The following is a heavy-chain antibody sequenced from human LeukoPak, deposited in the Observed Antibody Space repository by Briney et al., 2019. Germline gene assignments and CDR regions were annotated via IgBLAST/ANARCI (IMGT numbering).Heavy chain of an antibody. D-gene: IGHD1-26*01. Sequence: GGSLRLSCGASGLTVSSYAMSWVRQAPGKGLEWVSTIIGSAANTYYADSVKGRFTISRDDSKNTVYLQMNSLRAKDTAVYYCARLVVGAPDYWGQGILVTVSS. CDR2: IIGSAANT. CDR3: ARLVVGAPDY. CDR1: GLTVSSYA. J-gene: IGHJ4*02. V-gene: IGHV3-23*01.